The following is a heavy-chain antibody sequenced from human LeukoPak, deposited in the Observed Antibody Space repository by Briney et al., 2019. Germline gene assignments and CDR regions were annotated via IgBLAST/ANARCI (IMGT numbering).Heavy chain of an antibody. D-gene: IGHD5-18*01. V-gene: IGHV3-30-3*01. Sequence: PGRSLRLSCAASGFTFSSYAMHWVRQAPGKGLEWVAVISYDGSNKYYADSVKGRFTISRDNSKNTLYLQMNSLRAEDTAVYYCARVPRGYTAMATSYWGQGTLVTVSS. J-gene: IGHJ4*02. CDR2: ISYDGSNK. CDR3: ARVPRGYTAMATSY. CDR1: GFTFSSYA.